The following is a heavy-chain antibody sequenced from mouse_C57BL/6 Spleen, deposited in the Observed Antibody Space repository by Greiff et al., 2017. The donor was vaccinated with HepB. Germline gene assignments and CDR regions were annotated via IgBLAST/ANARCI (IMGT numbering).Heavy chain of an antibody. CDR1: GYAFSSSW. CDR3: ARWGYGYYSGAMDY. J-gene: IGHJ4*01. CDR2: IYPGDGDT. V-gene: IGHV1-82*01. Sequence: QVQLQQSGPELVKPGASVKISCKASGYAFSSSWMNWVKQRPGKGLEWIGRIYPGDGDTNYNGKFKGKATLTADKSSSTAYMQLSSLTSEDSAVYFCARWGYGYYSGAMDYWGQGTSVTVSS. D-gene: IGHD2-3*01.